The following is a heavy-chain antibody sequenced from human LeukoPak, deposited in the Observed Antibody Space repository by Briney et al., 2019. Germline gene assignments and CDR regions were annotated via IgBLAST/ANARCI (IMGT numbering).Heavy chain of an antibody. CDR3: ARRRYCSSTSCPRDAFDI. D-gene: IGHD2-2*01. V-gene: IGHV5-51*01. CDR2: IYPGGSDT. J-gene: IGHJ3*02. CDR1: GYSFTSYW. Sequence: GESLKISCKGSGYSFTSYWIGWVRQMPGKGLEWMGIIYPGGSDTRYSPSFQGQVTISADKSISTAYLQWSSLKASDTAMYYCARRRYCSSTSCPRDAFDIWGQGTMVTVSS.